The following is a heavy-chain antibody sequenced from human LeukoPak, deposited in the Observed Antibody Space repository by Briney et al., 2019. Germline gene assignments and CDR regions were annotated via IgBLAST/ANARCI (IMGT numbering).Heavy chain of an antibody. CDR3: ARAGDESTGHYDSLPF. CDR1: GYTFDENH. D-gene: IGHD2-8*02. V-gene: IGHV1-2*02. Sequence: ASVKVPYKASGYTFDENHIHWVRQAPGQGPEWMGWINPKSGATDSAQQFQGRLTMTRDTSIGTASMDLSGLRLDDTGIYYCARAGDESTGHYDSLPFWGEGTMVTVSS. J-gene: IGHJ3*01. CDR2: INPKSGAT.